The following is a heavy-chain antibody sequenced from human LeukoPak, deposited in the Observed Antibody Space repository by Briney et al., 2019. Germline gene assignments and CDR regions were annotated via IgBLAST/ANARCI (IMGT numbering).Heavy chain of an antibody. CDR2: IYYSGST. CDR1: GGSISSGGYY. D-gene: IGHD6-19*01. CDR3: ARGDLEQRSHSSGWYPHGY. Sequence: SETLSLTCTVSGGSISSGGYYWSWIRQHPGKGLEWIGYIYYSGSTYYNPSLKSRVTISVDTSKNQFSLKLSSVTAADTAVYYCARGDLEQRSHSSGWYPHGYWGQGTLVTVSS. J-gene: IGHJ4*02. V-gene: IGHV4-31*03.